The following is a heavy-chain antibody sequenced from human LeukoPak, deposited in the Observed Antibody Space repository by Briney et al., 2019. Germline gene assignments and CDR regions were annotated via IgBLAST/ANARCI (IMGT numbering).Heavy chain of an antibody. CDR1: GGSISSGGYS. CDR2: IYHSGST. V-gene: IGHV4-30-2*01. D-gene: IGHD3-16*01. CDR3: ARAPPGGSAQYYFDY. J-gene: IGHJ4*02. Sequence: SETLSLTCTVSGGSISSGGYSWSWIRQPPGKGLEWIGYIYHSGSTYYNPSLKSRVTISVDRSKNQFSLKLSSVTAADTAVYYCARAPPGGSAQYYFDYWGQGTLVTVSS.